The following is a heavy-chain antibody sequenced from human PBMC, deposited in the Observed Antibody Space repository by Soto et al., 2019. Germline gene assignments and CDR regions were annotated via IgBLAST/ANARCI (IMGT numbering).Heavy chain of an antibody. D-gene: IGHD3-10*01. V-gene: IGHV4-59*13. J-gene: IGHJ5*02. CDR3: ATDSAGRGPFDP. Sequence: SETLSLTCTISGGSFGTNYWSWIRQAPGKGLEWIGYTYYTGSTKYNPSLKSRATISVDTSKNQFSLTLNSAAAADTAVYYCATDSAGRGPFDPWGQGILVTVS. CDR2: TYYTGST. CDR1: GGSFGTNY.